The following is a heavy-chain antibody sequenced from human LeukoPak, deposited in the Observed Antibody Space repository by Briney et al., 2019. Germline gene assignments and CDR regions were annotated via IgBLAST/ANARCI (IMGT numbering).Heavy chain of an antibody. J-gene: IGHJ4*02. D-gene: IGHD2-2*01. Sequence: PSETLSLTCTVSGGSISSYYWSWIRQPAGKGLEWIGRIYTSGSTNYNPSLKSRVTMSVDTSKSQFSLKLSSVTAADTAVYYCAREGDCSSTSCRTTGIDYWGQGTLVTVSS. CDR3: AREGDCSSTSCRTTGIDY. CDR1: GGSISSYY. V-gene: IGHV4-4*07. CDR2: IYTSGST.